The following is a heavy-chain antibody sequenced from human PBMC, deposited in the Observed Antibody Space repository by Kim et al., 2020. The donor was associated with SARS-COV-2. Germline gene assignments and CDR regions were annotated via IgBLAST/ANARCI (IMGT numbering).Heavy chain of an antibody. V-gene: IGHV3-21*01. CDR3: ARELLGTYMDYYYGMDV. CDR2: ISSSSSYI. Sequence: GGSLRLSCAASGFTFSSYSMNWVRQAPGKGLEWVSSISSSSSYIYYADSVKGRFTISRDNAKNSLYLQMNSLRAEDTAVYYCARELLGTYMDYYYGMDVWGQGTTVTVSS. D-gene: IGHD7-27*01. CDR1: GFTFSSYS. J-gene: IGHJ6*02.